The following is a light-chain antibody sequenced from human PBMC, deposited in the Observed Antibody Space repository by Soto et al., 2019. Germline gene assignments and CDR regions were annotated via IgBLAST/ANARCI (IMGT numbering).Light chain of an antibody. CDR2: DPS. Sequence: EIVLTQSPATLSLSPGERVTLSCRASQNVSTYLAWYQQKPGQAPRLLIYDPSDRATGIPARFSGSGSGTDFTLTISSPEPEDSAVYYCQQRTNWLTFGPGTKVDIK. CDR1: QNVSTY. J-gene: IGKJ3*01. V-gene: IGKV3-11*01. CDR3: QQRTNWLT.